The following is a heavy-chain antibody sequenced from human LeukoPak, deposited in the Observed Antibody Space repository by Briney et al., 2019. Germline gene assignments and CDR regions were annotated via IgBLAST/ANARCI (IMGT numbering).Heavy chain of an antibody. J-gene: IGHJ6*03. V-gene: IGHV1-69*06. CDR1: GGTFSSYA. CDR2: IIPIFGTA. Sequence: SVKVSCKASGGTFSSYAISWVRQAPGQGLEWMGGIIPIFGTANYAQKFQGRVTITADKSTSTAYMELSSLRSEDTAVYYCARGYCSGGSCYYYYMDVWGKGTTVTVSS. CDR3: ARGYCSGGSCYYYYMDV. D-gene: IGHD2-15*01.